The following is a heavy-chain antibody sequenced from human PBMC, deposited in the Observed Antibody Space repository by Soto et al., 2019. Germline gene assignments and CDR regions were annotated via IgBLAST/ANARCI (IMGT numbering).Heavy chain of an antibody. CDR2: ISKSSVTT. D-gene: IGHD5-12*01. CDR3: ARRKVGSFNIAAFEI. J-gene: IGHJ3*02. CDR1: GFSFSTSE. V-gene: IGHV3-48*03. Sequence: PGGSLRLSCAASGFSFSTSEMNWVRQAPGKGLEWISYISKSSVTTHYADSVKGRFTISRDNANNSLFLEMNSLRVEDTALYYCARRKVGSFNIAAFEIWGQGTMVTVSS.